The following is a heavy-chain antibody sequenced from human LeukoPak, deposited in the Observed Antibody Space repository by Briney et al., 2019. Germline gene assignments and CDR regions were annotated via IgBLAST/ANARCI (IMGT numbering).Heavy chain of an antibody. CDR2: IYTSGST. D-gene: IGHD1-26*01. V-gene: IGHV4-4*07. CDR3: ARLKVDANNYFDY. J-gene: IGHJ4*02. CDR1: GGSISSYY. Sequence: SETLSLNCNVSGGSISSYYWSWIRQPAAKGLEWIGRIYTSGSTNYNPSLKSRVTMSADTSKNQFSLKLSSVTAADTALYYCARLKVDANNYFDYWGQGTLVTVSS.